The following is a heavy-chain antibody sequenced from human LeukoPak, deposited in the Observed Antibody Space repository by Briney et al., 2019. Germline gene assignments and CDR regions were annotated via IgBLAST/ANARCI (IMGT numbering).Heavy chain of an antibody. J-gene: IGHJ4*02. CDR1: GESFSGYY. CDR2: INHSGST. V-gene: IGHV4-34*01. CDR3: ARGSKSIAARPLDY. Sequence: SETLSLTCAVYGESFSGYYWSWIRQPPGKGLEWIGEINHSGSTNYNPSLKSRVTISVDTSKNQFSLKLSSVTAADTAVYYCARGSKSIAARPLDYWGQGTLVTVSS. D-gene: IGHD6-6*01.